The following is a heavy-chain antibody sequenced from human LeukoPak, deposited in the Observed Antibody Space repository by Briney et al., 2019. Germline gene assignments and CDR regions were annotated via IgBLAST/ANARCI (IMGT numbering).Heavy chain of an antibody. CDR3: AREAWDLTGRAPVI. J-gene: IGHJ4*02. D-gene: IGHD1-14*01. CDR1: GFTFRTYR. Sequence: PGGFLRLSCEASGFTFRTYRMNWVRQAPGKGLEWVSYISPGSTTIYYADSVKGRFTISRDNAKNSLYLQMNSLRAEDTAVYYCAREAWDLTGRAPVIWGQGTLVTVSS. V-gene: IGHV3-48*01. CDR2: ISPGSTTI.